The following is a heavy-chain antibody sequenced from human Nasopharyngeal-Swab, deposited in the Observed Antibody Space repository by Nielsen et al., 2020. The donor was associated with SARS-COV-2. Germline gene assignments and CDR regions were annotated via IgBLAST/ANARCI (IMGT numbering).Heavy chain of an antibody. CDR3: ARDRITDPDAFDI. CDR1: GYTFTSYA. Sequence: SVKVSCKASGYTFTSYAMHWVRQAPGQRLEWMGWINAGNGNTKYSQKFPGRVTITRDTSASTAYMELSSLRSEDTAVYYCARDRITDPDAFDIWGQGTMVTVSS. V-gene: IGHV1-3*01. CDR2: INAGNGNT. J-gene: IGHJ3*02.